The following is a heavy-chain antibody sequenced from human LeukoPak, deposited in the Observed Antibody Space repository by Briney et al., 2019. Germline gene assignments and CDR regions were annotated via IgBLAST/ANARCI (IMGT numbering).Heavy chain of an antibody. CDR1: GGSISGYY. Sequence: SETLSLTCSVSGGSISGYYWSWIRQPAGKGLEWIGHIYNSGTINYNPSLKSRVTMSVDTPKNHFSLKLRSVTAADTAVYYCARDKYSNYGNWLVPWGQGTRVTVSS. CDR3: ARDKYSNYGNWLVP. V-gene: IGHV4-4*07. CDR2: IYNSGTI. J-gene: IGHJ5*02. D-gene: IGHD4-11*01.